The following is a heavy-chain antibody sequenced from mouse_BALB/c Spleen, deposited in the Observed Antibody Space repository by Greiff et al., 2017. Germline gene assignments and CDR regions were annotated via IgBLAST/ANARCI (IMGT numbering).Heavy chain of an antibody. J-gene: IGHJ3*01. D-gene: IGHD2-10*02. CDR2: ISSGGST. Sequence: DVQLVESGGGLVKPGGSLKLSCAASGFTFSSYAMSWVRQTPEKRLEWVASISSGGSTYYPDSVKGRFTISRDNARNILYLQMSSLRSEDTAMYYCAREEYGNYVAYWGQGTLVTVSA. CDR3: AREEYGNYVAY. V-gene: IGHV5-6-5*01. CDR1: GFTFSSYA.